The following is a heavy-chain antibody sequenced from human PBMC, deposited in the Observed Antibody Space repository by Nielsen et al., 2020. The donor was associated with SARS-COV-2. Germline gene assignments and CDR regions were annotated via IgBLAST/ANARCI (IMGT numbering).Heavy chain of an antibody. CDR1: GYTFRNYG. D-gene: IGHD6-6*01. CDR3: ARGSYSSSSLDYYYGMDV. CDR2: VSAYNGDT. V-gene: IGHV1-18*01. J-gene: IGHJ6*02. Sequence: ASVKVSCKASGYTFRNYGISWVRQAPGQGLEWMGWVSAYNGDTNYAQKVQGRVTMTTDTSTSTAYMELSSLRSEDTAVYYCARGSYSSSSLDYYYGMDVWGQGTTVTVSS.